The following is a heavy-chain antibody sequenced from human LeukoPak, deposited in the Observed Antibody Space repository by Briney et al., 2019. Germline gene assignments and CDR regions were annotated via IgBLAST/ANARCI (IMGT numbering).Heavy chain of an antibody. Sequence: SVKVSCKASGGTLSSYTITWVRQAPGQGLEWMGGIIPIFGTADYAQKFQGRVTITADKSTSTAYMELSSLRSEDTAVYYCARERAAGRRWYFDLWGRGTLVTVSS. CDR3: ARERAAGRRWYFDL. D-gene: IGHD6-13*01. J-gene: IGHJ2*01. CDR1: GGTLSSYT. CDR2: IIPIFGTA. V-gene: IGHV1-69*06.